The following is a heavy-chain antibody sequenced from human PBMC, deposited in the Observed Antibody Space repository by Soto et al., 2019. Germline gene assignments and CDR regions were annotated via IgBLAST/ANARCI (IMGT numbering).Heavy chain of an antibody. CDR3: ARVSVGATDYYSVMDV. CDR2: IYYSGST. CDR1: GGSISSGGYY. J-gene: IGHJ6*02. D-gene: IGHD1-26*01. Sequence: PSETLSLTCTVSGGSISSGGYYWSWIRQPPGKGLEWIGYIYYSGSTNYNPSLKSRVTISVDTSKNQFSLKLSSVTAADTAVYYCARVSVGATDYYSVMDVWGQGATVTVS. V-gene: IGHV4-61*08.